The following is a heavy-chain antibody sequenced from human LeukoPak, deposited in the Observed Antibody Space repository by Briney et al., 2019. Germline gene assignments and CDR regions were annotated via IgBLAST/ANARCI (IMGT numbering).Heavy chain of an antibody. CDR1: GFTFSSYG. Sequence: PGGSLRLSCAASGFTFSSYGMHWVRQAPGKGLEWVAVISYDGSNKYYADSVKGRFTISRDNSKNTLYLQMNSLRAEDTAVYYCAKERYGVDYWGQGTLVTVSS. J-gene: IGHJ4*02. D-gene: IGHD1-1*01. CDR3: AKERYGVDY. V-gene: IGHV3-30*18. CDR2: ISYDGSNK.